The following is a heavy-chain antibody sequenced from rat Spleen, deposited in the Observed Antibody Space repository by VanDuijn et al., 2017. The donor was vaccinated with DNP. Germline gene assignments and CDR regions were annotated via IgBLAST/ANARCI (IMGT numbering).Heavy chain of an antibody. J-gene: IGHJ2*01. CDR2: ITNSGGST. D-gene: IGHD1-6*01. CDR1: GFTFSNYG. Sequence: EVQLVESGGGLVQPGRSLKLSCAASGFTFSNYGMAWVRQAPTKGLEWVASITNSGGSTYYRDSVKGRFTISRDNAKSTLYLQMDSLRSEDTATYYCTTEYYGSPHWGQGVMVTVSS. V-gene: IGHV5-27*01. CDR3: TTEYYGSPH.